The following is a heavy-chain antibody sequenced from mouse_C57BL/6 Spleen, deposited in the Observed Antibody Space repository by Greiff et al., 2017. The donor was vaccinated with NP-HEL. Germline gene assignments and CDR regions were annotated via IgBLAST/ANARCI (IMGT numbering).Heavy chain of an antibody. CDR3: ARQNTVIPYCFDY. V-gene: IGHV1-59*01. CDR1: GYTFTSYW. CDR2: IDPSDSYT. J-gene: IGHJ2*01. Sequence: VQLQQPGAELVRPGTSVKLSCKASGYTFTSYWMHWVKQRPGQGLEWIGVIDPSDSYTNYNQKFKGKATLTVDTSSSTAYMHLSILTSEDSAVYYCARQNTVIPYCFDYWGQGTTLTVSS. D-gene: IGHD1-1*01.